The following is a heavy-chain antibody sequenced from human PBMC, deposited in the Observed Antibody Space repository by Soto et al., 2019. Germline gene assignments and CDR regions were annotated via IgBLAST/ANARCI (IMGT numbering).Heavy chain of an antibody. Sequence: QVQLVESGGGVVQPGRSLRLSCAASGFTFSSYAMHWVRQAPGKGLEWVAVISYDGSNKYYADSVKGRFTISRDNSKNPLYLQMNSLRAEDTAVYYCARVGAPELTDYYYYGMDVWGQGTTVTVSS. CDR2: ISYDGSNK. D-gene: IGHD1-26*01. J-gene: IGHJ6*02. V-gene: IGHV3-30-3*01. CDR1: GFTFSSYA. CDR3: ARVGAPELTDYYYYGMDV.